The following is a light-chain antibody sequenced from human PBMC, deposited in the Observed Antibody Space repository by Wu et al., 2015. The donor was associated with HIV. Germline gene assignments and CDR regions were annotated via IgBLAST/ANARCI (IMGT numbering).Light chain of an antibody. J-gene: IGKJ1*01. CDR2: AAS. CDR3: QQSYTTPWT. Sequence: DIQMTQSPSTLSASVGDRVTITCRASQSISSWLAWYQQKPRKAPKLLIYAASSLQSGVPSRFSGSGSGTDFTLTISSLQPDDFATYFCQQSYTTPWTFGQGTKVEVK. V-gene: IGKV1-39*01. CDR1: QSISSW.